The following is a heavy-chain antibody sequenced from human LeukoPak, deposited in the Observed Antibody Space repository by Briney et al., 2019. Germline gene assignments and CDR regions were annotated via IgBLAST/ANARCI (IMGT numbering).Heavy chain of an antibody. Sequence: ASVKVSCKASGYTFTGYYMHWVRQAPGQGLEWMGWINPNSGGTNYAQKFQGWVTMTRDTSISTAYMELSSLRSEDTAVYYCARVVGSREQWLVDYYFDYWGQGTLVTVSS. CDR1: GYTFTGYY. D-gene: IGHD6-19*01. J-gene: IGHJ4*02. CDR2: INPNSGGT. CDR3: ARVVGSREQWLVDYYFDY. V-gene: IGHV1-2*04.